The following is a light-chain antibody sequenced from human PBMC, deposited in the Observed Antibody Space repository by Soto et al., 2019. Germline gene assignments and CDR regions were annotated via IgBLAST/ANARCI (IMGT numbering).Light chain of an antibody. J-gene: IGKJ1*01. V-gene: IGKV1-5*01. CDR3: QQYNSYST. CDR1: QSISTW. Sequence: IQMPQSTSTLSASVGDRVTITFRASQSISTWLAWYQQKPWKAPKLLIYGASSLESGVPSRFSGSGSGTEFTLTISSLQPEDFASYYCQQYNSYSTFGQGTKVDI. CDR2: GAS.